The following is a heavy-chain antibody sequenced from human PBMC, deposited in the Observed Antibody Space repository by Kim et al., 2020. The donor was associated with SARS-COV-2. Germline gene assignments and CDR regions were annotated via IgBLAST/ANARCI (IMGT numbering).Heavy chain of an antibody. CDR2: IWYDGSNK. CDR3: ARYLSGYYVMDV. CDR1: GFTFSSYG. Sequence: GGSLRLSCAASGFTFSSYGMHWVRQAPGKGLVWVAVIWYDGSNKYYADSVKGRFTISRDNSKNTLYLQMNSLRAEDTAVYYCARYLSGYYVMDVWGQVTT. V-gene: IGHV3-33*01. D-gene: IGHD3-10*01. J-gene: IGHJ6*02.